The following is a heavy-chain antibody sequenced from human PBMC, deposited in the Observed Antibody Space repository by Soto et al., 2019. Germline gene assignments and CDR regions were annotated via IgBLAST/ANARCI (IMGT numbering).Heavy chain of an antibody. CDR3: AKSRSWDGVVVVIALVPFDY. CDR1: GFTFSSYA. J-gene: IGHJ4*02. V-gene: IGHV3-23*01. CDR2: ISGSGGST. Sequence: GGSLRLSCAASGFTFSSYAMSWVRQAPGKGLEWVSAISGSGGSTYYADSVKGRFTISRDNSKNTLYLQMNSLRAEDTAVYYCAKSRSWDGVVVVIALVPFDYWGQGTLVTVSS. D-gene: IGHD2-21*01.